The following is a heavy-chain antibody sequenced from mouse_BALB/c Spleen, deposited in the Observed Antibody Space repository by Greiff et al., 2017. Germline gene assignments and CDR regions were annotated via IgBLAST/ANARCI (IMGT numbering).Heavy chain of an antibody. CDR1: GYTFTSYW. Sequence: QVQLKQSGAELAKPGASVKMSCKASGYTFTSYWMHWVKQRPGQGLEWIGYINPSTGYTEYNQKFKDKATLTADKSSSTAYMQLSSLTSEDSAVYYCASPYGNYAMDYWGQGTSVTVSS. D-gene: IGHD2-10*02. V-gene: IGHV1-7*01. J-gene: IGHJ4*01. CDR3: ASPYGNYAMDY. CDR2: INPSTGYT.